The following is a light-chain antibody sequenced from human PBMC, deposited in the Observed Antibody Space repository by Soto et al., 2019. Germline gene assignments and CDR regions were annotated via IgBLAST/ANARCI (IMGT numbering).Light chain of an antibody. CDR3: QQYITYQWT. Sequence: DIQMTQSPSTLSASVGDRVTITCRASQSISNRLAWYQQKPGKAPKVLIYDASSLESGVPSRFSGSGSGTESILTISSLQPDDFASYYCQQYITYQWTFGQGTKVDIK. J-gene: IGKJ1*01. V-gene: IGKV1-5*01. CDR1: QSISNR. CDR2: DAS.